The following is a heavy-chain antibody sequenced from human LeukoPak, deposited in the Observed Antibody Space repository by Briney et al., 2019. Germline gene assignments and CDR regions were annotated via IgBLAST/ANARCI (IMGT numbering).Heavy chain of an antibody. V-gene: IGHV4-30-4*08. J-gene: IGHJ4*02. Sequence: SETMSLTCTVSGGSISSVDYYWSWIRQPPGKGLEWIGYIYYSGSTYYNPSLKGRLTISVDTSKNHFSLKLSSVTAADTAVYYCAVRYCSTSSCYPYFDYWGQGTLVTVSS. D-gene: IGHD2-2*01. CDR3: AVRYCSTSSCYPYFDY. CDR2: IYYSGST. CDR1: GGSISSVDYY.